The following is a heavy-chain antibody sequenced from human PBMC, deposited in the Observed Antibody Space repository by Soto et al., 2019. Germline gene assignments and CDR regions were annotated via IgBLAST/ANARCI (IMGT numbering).Heavy chain of an antibody. CDR2: ISTINSFT. CDR1: GFSFSDYY. Sequence: GGSLRLSCAASGFSFSDYYMSWIRQAPGKGLEWVAYISTINSFTNYADSVKGRFTISRDNAKNTLYLQMNSLRAEDTAVYYCARSSITIFGVVIGAFDIWGQGTMVTVSS. D-gene: IGHD3-3*01. CDR3: ARSSITIFGVVIGAFDI. J-gene: IGHJ3*02. V-gene: IGHV3-11*06.